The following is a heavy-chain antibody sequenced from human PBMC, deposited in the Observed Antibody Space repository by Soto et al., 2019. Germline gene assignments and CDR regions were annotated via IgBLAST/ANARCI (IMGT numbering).Heavy chain of an antibody. V-gene: IGHV3-33*01. CDR2: IWYDGSNK. CDR3: AREDRALDY. Sequence: QVQLVESGGGVVQPGRSLRLSCAASGFTFSSYGMHWVRQAPGKGLEWVAVIWYDGSNKYYADSVKGRFTISRDNSKNTLYLQMNSLRAEDTAVYYGAREDRALDYWGQGTLVTVSS. J-gene: IGHJ4*02. CDR1: GFTFSSYG.